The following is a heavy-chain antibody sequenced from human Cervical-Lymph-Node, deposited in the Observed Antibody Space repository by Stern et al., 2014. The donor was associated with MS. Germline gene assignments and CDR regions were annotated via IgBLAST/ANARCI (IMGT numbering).Heavy chain of an antibody. J-gene: IGHJ5*02. V-gene: IGHV1-69*12. D-gene: IGHD3-22*01. CDR1: GGTFSSYA. CDR2: IIPIFGTA. CDR3: AREDYDSSGYDLETFDP. Sequence: QVQLVQSGAEVKKPGSSVKVSCKASGGTFSSYAISWVRQAPGQGLEWMGGIIPIFGTANYAQKFKGRVTITADESTSTAYMELSSLRSEDTAVYYCAREDYDSSGYDLETFDPWGQGTLVTVSS.